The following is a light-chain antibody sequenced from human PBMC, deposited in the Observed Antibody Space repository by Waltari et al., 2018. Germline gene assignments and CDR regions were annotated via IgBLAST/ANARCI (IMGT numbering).Light chain of an antibody. Sequence: EIVLTQSPGTLSLSPGESATLSCRASQNIGRYLVWYQQKPGQAPRLLIYEASRRATGIPDRFSGSGSGTDFSLTISRLEPEDFAVYYCQTHERLPATFGQGTKVEIK. CDR3: QTHERLPAT. J-gene: IGKJ1*01. CDR2: EAS. CDR1: QNIGRY. V-gene: IGKV3-20*01.